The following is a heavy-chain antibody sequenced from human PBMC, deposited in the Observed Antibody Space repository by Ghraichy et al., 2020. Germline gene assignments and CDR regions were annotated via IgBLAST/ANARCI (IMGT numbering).Heavy chain of an antibody. CDR1: GFTFSSYA. J-gene: IGHJ4*02. V-gene: IGHV3-23*01. CDR3: AKGDSSSWYLCFDY. D-gene: IGHD6-13*01. CDR2: ISGSGGST. Sequence: LSLTCAASGFTFSSYAMSWVRQAPGKGLEWVSAISGSGGSTYYADSVKGRFTISRDNSKNTLYLQMNSLRAEDTAVYYCAKGDSSSWYLCFDYWGQGTLVTVSS.